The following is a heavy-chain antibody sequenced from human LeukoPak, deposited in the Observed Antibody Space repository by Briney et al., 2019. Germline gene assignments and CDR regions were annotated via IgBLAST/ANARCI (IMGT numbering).Heavy chain of an antibody. CDR2: IIPIFGTA. CDR3: ARYCSGGSCSD. D-gene: IGHD2-15*01. CDR1: GYTFTSYD. V-gene: IGHV1-69*13. J-gene: IGHJ4*02. Sequence: ASVKVSCKASGYTFTSYDINWVRHATGQGLEWMGGIIPIFGTANYAQKFQGRVTITADESTSTAYMELSSLRSEDTAVYYCARYCSGGSCSDWGQGTLVTVSS.